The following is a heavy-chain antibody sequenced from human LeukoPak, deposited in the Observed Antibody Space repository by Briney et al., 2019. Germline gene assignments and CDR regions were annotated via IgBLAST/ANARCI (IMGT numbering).Heavy chain of an antibody. CDR1: GFTFDDYA. CDR3: ARDLGYYDSSGYFN. J-gene: IGHJ4*02. CDR2: ISWNSGSI. V-gene: IGHV3-9*01. Sequence: GGSLRLSCAASGFTFDDYAMPWVRQAPGKGLEWVSGISWNSGSIGYADSVKGRFTISRDNAKNSLYLQMNSLRAEDTAVYYCARDLGYYDSSGYFNWGQGTLVTVSS. D-gene: IGHD3-22*01.